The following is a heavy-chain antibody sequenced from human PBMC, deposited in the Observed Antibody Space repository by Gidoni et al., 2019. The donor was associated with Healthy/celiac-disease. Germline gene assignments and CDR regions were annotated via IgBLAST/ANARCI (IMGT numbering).Heavy chain of an antibody. CDR2: IYPGDSDT. D-gene: IGHD3-22*01. CDR1: GYTFTSYG. CDR3: ARRAYDSSGYWLGNWFDP. Sequence: EVQLVQSGAEVKKPGESLTISCKGSGYTFTSYGIGWVRQIPGKGLEWMGLIYPGDSDTRYSPTFQGQVTISADKSISTAYLQWSSLKASDTAMYYCARRAYDSSGYWLGNWFDPWGQGTLVTVSS. V-gene: IGHV5-51*01. J-gene: IGHJ5*02.